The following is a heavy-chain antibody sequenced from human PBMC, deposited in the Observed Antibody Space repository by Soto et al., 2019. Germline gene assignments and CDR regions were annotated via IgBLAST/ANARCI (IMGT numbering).Heavy chain of an antibody. Sequence: GGSLRLSCAASGFTFSSYAMHWVRQAPGKGLEWVAVISYDGSNKYYADSVKGRFTISRDNSKNTLYLQMYSLRAEDTAVYYCARVESYSSSWTNYYYYGMDVWGQGTTVTVSS. CDR1: GFTFSSYA. J-gene: IGHJ6*02. CDR3: ARVESYSSSWTNYYYYGMDV. CDR2: ISYDGSNK. D-gene: IGHD6-13*01. V-gene: IGHV3-30-3*01.